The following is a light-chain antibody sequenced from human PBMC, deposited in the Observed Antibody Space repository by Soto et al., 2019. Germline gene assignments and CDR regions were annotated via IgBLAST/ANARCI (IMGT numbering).Light chain of an antibody. V-gene: IGLV2-11*01. Sequence: QSALTQPRSVSESPGQSVTISCTGTSSDVAGYNYVSWYQQHPGKAPKLIIYDVSKRPSGVPDRFSGSKSGNTASLTISGLQAEDEADYYCCSYAGSYTWVFGGGTKLTVL. CDR1: SSDVAGYNY. CDR2: DVS. CDR3: CSYAGSYTWV. J-gene: IGLJ3*02.